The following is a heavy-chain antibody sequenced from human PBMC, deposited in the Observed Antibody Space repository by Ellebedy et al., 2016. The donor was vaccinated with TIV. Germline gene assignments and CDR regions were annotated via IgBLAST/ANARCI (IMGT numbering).Heavy chain of an antibody. CDR3: ARDNPVTTFMIVVGAPGY. CDR1: GFTFSSYS. V-gene: IGHV3-21*01. D-gene: IGHD3-22*01. Sequence: PGGSLRLSCAASGFTFSSYSMNWVRQAPGKGLEWVSSISSSSSYIYYADSVKGRFTISRDNSKNTLYLQMNSLRAEDTAVYYCARDNPVTTFMIVVGAPGYWGQGTLVTVSS. J-gene: IGHJ4*02. CDR2: ISSSSSYI.